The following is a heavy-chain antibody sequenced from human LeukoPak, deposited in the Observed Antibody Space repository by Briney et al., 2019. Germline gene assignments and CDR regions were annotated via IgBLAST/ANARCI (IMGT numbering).Heavy chain of an antibody. Sequence: GGSLRLSCVASGFTLRSYVMNWVRQTPGKGLEWVSSISGSGDSTFYADSVKGRFTISRDNSKNTLYLQMNSLRAEDTAVYYCANPRRRAHSSGWYPFDYWGQGTLVTVSS. J-gene: IGHJ4*02. D-gene: IGHD6-19*01. CDR3: ANPRRRAHSSGWYPFDY. CDR2: ISGSGDST. CDR1: GFTLRSYV. V-gene: IGHV3-23*01.